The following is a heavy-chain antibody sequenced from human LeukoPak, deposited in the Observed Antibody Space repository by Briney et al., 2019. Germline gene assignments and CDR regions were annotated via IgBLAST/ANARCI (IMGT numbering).Heavy chain of an antibody. J-gene: IGHJ3*02. CDR3: ARDLKGTLVVPAARKNNDAFDI. D-gene: IGHD2-2*01. Sequence: PGGSLRLSCAASGFTFSSYWMSWVRQAPGKGLEWVANIKQDGSEKYYVDSVKGRFTISRDNAKNSLYLQMNSLRAEDTAVYYCARDLKGTLVVPAARKNNDAFDIWGQGTMVTVSS. CDR1: GFTFSSYW. CDR2: IKQDGSEK. V-gene: IGHV3-7*01.